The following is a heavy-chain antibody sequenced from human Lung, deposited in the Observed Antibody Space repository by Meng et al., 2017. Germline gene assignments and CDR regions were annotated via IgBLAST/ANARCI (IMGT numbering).Heavy chain of an antibody. CDR1: GGSISRSNYY. CDR3: ARGQKGYFDL. J-gene: IGHJ2*01. Sequence: QVTLQESGPGRGKPSQTLFLTCTVSGGSISRSNYYWTWIRQPPGKGLEWSGHIYNSGSTYYNPSLKSRITISVDTSKNQFSLKLSSVTAADTAVYYCARGQKGYFDLWGRGTLVTVSS. CDR2: IYNSGST. V-gene: IGHV4-30-4*01.